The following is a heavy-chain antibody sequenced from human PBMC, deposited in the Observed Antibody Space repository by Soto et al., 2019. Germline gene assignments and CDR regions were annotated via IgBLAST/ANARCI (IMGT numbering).Heavy chain of an antibody. Sequence: EVQALESGGGLAQPGRSLRLSCAVSGLSFSSYAMTWVRQSPGKGLEWVSSISRSGNSTYSADSVRGRFTISRDNSKNTLYLQMNSLRAEDTAVYYCAKDAKILDWLPTSYHFDFWGQGTLVTVSS. D-gene: IGHD3-9*01. CDR3: AKDAKILDWLPTSYHFDF. CDR1: GLSFSSYA. J-gene: IGHJ4*02. V-gene: IGHV3-23*01. CDR2: ISRSGNST.